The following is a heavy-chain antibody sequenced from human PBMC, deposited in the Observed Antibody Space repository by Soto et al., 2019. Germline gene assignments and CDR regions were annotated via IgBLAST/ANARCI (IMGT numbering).Heavy chain of an antibody. CDR2: IYYSGSA. CDR3: GRDSPHTNGAWGDDGFDI. Sequence: PSETLSLTCTVSGGSISSGNYYWSWIRQHPGRGLEWIGYIYYSGSAFYNPSLKNRVSISVDTSKNQFYLDLTSVTAADTAVYYCGRDSPHTNGAWGDDGFDIWGQGTMVTVSS. D-gene: IGHD2-8*01. CDR1: GGSISSGNYY. V-gene: IGHV4-31*03. J-gene: IGHJ3*02.